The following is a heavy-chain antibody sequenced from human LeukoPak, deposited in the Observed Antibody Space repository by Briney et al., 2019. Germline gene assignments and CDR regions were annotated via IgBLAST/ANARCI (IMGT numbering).Heavy chain of an antibody. Sequence: GGSLRLSCAASGFTFSNAWMSWVRQAPGKGLGWVGRVRSKTDGGTTDYAAPVKGRFTISRDDSKNTLYLQMNSLKTEDTAVYYCTTGPGTMIRNYYYGMDVWGQGTTVTGSS. CDR1: GFTFSNAW. V-gene: IGHV3-15*01. CDR2: VRSKTDGGTT. J-gene: IGHJ6*02. D-gene: IGHD3-22*01. CDR3: TTGPGTMIRNYYYGMDV.